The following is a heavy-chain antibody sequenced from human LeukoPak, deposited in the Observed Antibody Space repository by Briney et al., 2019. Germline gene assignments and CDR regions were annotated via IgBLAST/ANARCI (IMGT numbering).Heavy chain of an antibody. CDR3: AAIPTVTTGGRGYYFDY. D-gene: IGHD4-17*01. CDR2: INSDGSSS. Sequence: PGGSLRLSCAASGFTFSSYWMHWVRQAPGKGLVWASRINSDGSSSSYADSVKGRFTISRDNAKNSLYLQMNSLRAEDTALYYCAAIPTVTTGGRGYYFDYWGQGTLVTVSS. J-gene: IGHJ4*02. CDR1: GFTFSSYW. V-gene: IGHV3-74*01.